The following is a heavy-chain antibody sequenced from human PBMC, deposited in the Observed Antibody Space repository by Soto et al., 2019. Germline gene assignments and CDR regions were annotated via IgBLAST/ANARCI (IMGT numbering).Heavy chain of an antibody. CDR3: ARSRVGAGTYGMYV. V-gene: IGHV1-69*13. CDR1: GGTFSSYA. J-gene: IGHJ6*02. D-gene: IGHD6-13*01. CDR2: IIPIFGTA. Sequence: SVKVSCKASGGTFSSYASSWVRQAPGQGLEWMGGIIPIFGTANYAQKFQGRVTITADESTSTAYMELSSLRSEDTAVYYCARSRVGAGTYGMYVWGQGTTVTVSS.